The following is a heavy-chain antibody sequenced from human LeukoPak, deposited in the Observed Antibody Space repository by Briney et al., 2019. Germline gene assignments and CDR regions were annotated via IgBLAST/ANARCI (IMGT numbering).Heavy chain of an antibody. Sequence: SETLSLTCTVSGYSISSGYYWGWIRQPPGKGLELIGSINHSGGTYYNPSLKSRVTISVDTSKNQFFLKLNSVNPEDTAVYYCARVGGGSDSYHAMDVWGQGTTVTVSS. CDR1: GYSISSGYY. V-gene: IGHV4-38-2*02. D-gene: IGHD2-15*01. CDR3: ARVGGGSDSYHAMDV. J-gene: IGHJ6*02. CDR2: INHSGGT.